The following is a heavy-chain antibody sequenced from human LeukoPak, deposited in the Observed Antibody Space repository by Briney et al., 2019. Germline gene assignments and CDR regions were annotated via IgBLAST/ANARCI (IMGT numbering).Heavy chain of an antibody. CDR3: AKDVRSGSSYFDY. Sequence: GGSLRLSCAASGFTFSSYAMSWVHQAPGKGLDWVSSVTGSGSSTYYADSVEGRFTISRDNSKNTLYLQMNSLRADDTAVYYCAKDVRSGSSYFDYWGQGTLVTVS. CDR1: GFTFSSYA. CDR2: VTGSGSST. D-gene: IGHD1-26*01. J-gene: IGHJ4*02. V-gene: IGHV3-23*01.